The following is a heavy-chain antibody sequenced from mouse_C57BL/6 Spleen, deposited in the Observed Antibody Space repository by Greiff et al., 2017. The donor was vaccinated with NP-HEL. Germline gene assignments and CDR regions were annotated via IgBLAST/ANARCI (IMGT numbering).Heavy chain of an antibody. V-gene: IGHV5-6*02. CDR3: ARQGITTVVATKYFDV. CDR1: GFTFSSYG. Sequence: EVKLVESGGDLVKPGGSLKLSCAASGFTFSSYGMSWVRQTPDKRLEWVATLSSGGSYTYYPDSVKGRFTISRDNAKNTLYLQMSSLKSEDTAMYYCARQGITTVVATKYFDVWGTGTTVTVSS. D-gene: IGHD1-1*01. J-gene: IGHJ1*03. CDR2: LSSGGSYT.